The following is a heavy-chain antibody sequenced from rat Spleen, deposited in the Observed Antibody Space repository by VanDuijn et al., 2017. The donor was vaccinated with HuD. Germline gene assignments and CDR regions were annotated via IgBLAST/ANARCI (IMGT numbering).Heavy chain of an antibody. CDR2: ITNIGVST. CDR1: GFTFNNHW. Sequence: EVQLVESGGGLVQPGRSLKLSCVASGFTFNNHWMTWIRQAPGKGLEWVASITNIGVSTYYPNSVKGRFTISRDNAKSTLYLQMNSLRSEDTATYYCTSGHYYDGTFYPYWGQGVMVTVSS. CDR3: TSGHYYDGTFYPY. V-gene: IGHV5-31*01. D-gene: IGHD1-12*02. J-gene: IGHJ2*01.